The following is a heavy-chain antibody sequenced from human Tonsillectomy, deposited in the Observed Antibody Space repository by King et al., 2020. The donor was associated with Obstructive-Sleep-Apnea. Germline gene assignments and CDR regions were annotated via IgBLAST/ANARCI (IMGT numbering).Heavy chain of an antibody. CDR3: AKDLPYYFGSETFS. V-gene: IGHV3-30*02. CDR2: IRYDGNNK. J-gene: IGHJ4*02. D-gene: IGHD3-10*01. Sequence: VQLVESGGGVVQPGRSLRVSCAASGFTFSSYGMHLVRQAPGKGLEWVAFIRYDGNNKYCADSVKGRFTIARDNSKNTLYLQMISLRAEETAVYYCAKDLPYYFGSETFSWGQGTLVTVSS. CDR1: GFTFSSYG.